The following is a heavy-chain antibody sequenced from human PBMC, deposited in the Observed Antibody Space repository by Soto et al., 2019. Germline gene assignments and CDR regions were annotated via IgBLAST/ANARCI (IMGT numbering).Heavy chain of an antibody. J-gene: IGHJ4*02. CDR2: IKQDGSEK. CDR3: ARVIRYCSGGSCYSRTYYFDY. Sequence: GGSLRLSCAASGFTFSSYWMSWVRQAPGKGLEWVANIKQDGSEKYYVDSVKGRFTISRDNAKNSLYLQMNSLRAEDTAVYYCARVIRYCSGGSCYSRTYYFDYWGQGTLVTVSS. CDR1: GFTFSSYW. V-gene: IGHV3-7*01. D-gene: IGHD2-15*01.